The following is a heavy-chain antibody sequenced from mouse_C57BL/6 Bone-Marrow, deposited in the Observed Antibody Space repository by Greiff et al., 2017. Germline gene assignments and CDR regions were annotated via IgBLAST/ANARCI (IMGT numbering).Heavy chain of an antibody. J-gene: IGHJ2*01. Sequence: VQLQQSGAELVKPGASVTLSCTASGFTIKDYYMHWVQQRTEQGLEWIGRIDPEAGETYYAPKFQGKATITADTSSNTPYLQLSSLTAEDTAVYDCTRGTVVATRVDYWGQGTTVTVSS. CDR2: IDPEAGET. V-gene: IGHV14-2*01. CDR1: GFTIKDYY. D-gene: IGHD1-1*01. CDR3: TRGTVVATRVDY.